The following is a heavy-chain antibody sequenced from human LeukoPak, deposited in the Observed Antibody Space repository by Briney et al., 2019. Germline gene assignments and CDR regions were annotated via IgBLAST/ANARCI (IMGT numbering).Heavy chain of an antibody. D-gene: IGHD6-19*01. J-gene: IGHJ5*02. Sequence: SETLSLTCTVSGNSISSGYYWGWIRQPPGKGLKWVGSISHSGNTYYNPSLKSRVTISVDTSKNQFSLKLSSVTAADTAVYYCARGQARLSWFDPWGQGTLVTVSS. V-gene: IGHV4-38-2*02. CDR1: GNSISSGYY. CDR3: ARGQARLSWFDP. CDR2: ISHSGNT.